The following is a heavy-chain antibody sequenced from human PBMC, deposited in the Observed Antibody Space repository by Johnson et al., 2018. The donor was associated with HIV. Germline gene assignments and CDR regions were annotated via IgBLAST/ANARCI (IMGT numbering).Heavy chain of an antibody. CDR1: GFTFSSYA. D-gene: IGHD5-18*01. CDR3: ANGGYSYGYDAFDI. Sequence: MPLLESGGGLLQPGGSLRLSCASSGFTFSSYAMSWVRQAPGKGLEWVSHISSSGTTKKFADSVKGRFTISRDNSKNTLYLQMNSLRAEDTAVYYCANGGYSYGYDAFDIWGQGTMVTVSS. J-gene: IGHJ3*02. V-gene: IGHV3-23*01. CDR2: ISSSGTTK.